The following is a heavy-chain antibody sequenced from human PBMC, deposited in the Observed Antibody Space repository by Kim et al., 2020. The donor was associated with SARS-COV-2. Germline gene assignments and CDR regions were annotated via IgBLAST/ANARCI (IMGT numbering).Heavy chain of an antibody. D-gene: IGHD3-22*01. CDR3: ARGPAIYYYDSSGSRGWFDP. Sequence: GGSLRLSCAASGFTFSSYSMNWVRQAPGKGLEWVSYISSSSSTIYYADSVKGRFTISRDNAKNSLYLQMNSLRDEDTAVYYCARGPAIYYYDSSGSRGWFDPWGQGTLVTVSS. CDR2: ISSSSSTI. CDR1: GFTFSSYS. J-gene: IGHJ5*02. V-gene: IGHV3-48*02.